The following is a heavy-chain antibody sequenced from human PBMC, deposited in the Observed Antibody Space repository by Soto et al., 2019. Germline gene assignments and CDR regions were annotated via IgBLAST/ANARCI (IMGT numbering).Heavy chain of an antibody. J-gene: IGHJ6*02. CDR1: GFTFNTYG. CDR3: AIVNSSIEYSNGMDF. D-gene: IGHD6-13*01. CDR2: IWYDGSNK. Sequence: PGGSLRLSCTTSGFTFNTYGMHWVRQAPGKGLEWVAIIWYDGSNKYYADSVKGRFTISRDNSKNTLDLQMNSLRAEDTAVYYCAIVNSSIEYSNGMDFWGQGTTVSVSS. V-gene: IGHV3-33*03.